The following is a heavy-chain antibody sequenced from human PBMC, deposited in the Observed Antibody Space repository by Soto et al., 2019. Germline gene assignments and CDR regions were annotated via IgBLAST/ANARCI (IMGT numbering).Heavy chain of an antibody. CDR1: GYSFTSYW. D-gene: IGHD3-16*01. CDR3: ARLPRHVWGSRTSSGVDY. CDR2: IYPGDSDT. J-gene: IGHJ4*02. Sequence: EVQLVQSGAEVKKPGESLKISCKGSGYSFTSYWIGWVRQMPGKGLEWMGIIYPGDSDTRYSPSFQGQVTISADKSISTAYLQWSSLKASDTAMYYCARLPRHVWGSRTSSGVDYWGQGTLVTVSS. V-gene: IGHV5-51*01.